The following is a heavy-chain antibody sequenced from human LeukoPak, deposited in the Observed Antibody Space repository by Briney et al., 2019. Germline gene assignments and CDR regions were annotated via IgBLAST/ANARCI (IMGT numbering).Heavy chain of an antibody. Sequence: TSETLSLTCAVSGGSISSGGYSWSWIRQPPGKGLEWIGYIYHSGSTHYNPSLKSRVTISVDRSKNQFSLELSSVTAADTAVYYCARGRNYYDSSGYYYDYWGQGTLVTVSS. CDR3: ARGRNYYDSSGYYYDY. V-gene: IGHV4-30-2*01. J-gene: IGHJ4*02. CDR1: GGSISSGGYS. CDR2: IYHSGST. D-gene: IGHD3-22*01.